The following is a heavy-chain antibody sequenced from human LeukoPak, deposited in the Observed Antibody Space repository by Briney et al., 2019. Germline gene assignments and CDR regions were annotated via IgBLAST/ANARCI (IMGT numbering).Heavy chain of an antibody. CDR2: ISNSGRII. V-gene: IGHV3-11*04. CDR1: GFTFGDYY. D-gene: IGHD3-3*01. Sequence: GGSLRLSCAASGFTFGDYYMTWIRQAPGKGLEWVSYISNSGRIIQYADSLKGRFTISRDNAKNSLYLQMNSLRAEDTAVYYCARVTIFGVAPDYWGQGTLVTVSS. CDR3: ARVTIFGVAPDY. J-gene: IGHJ4*02.